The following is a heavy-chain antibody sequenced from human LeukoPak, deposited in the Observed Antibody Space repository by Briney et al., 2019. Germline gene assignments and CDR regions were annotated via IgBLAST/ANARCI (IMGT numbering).Heavy chain of an antibody. V-gene: IGHV4-4*08. CDR1: GGSFSDYY. Sequence: KPSETLSLTCAVYGGSFSDYYWSWIRQPPGKGLEWIGRIYTSGSTNYNPSLKSRVTISVDTSKNQFSLKLSSVTAADTAVYYCARDKTSIAVAGSIYYYYYMDVWGKGTTVTISS. D-gene: IGHD6-19*01. CDR3: ARDKTSIAVAGSIYYYYYMDV. CDR2: IYTSGST. J-gene: IGHJ6*03.